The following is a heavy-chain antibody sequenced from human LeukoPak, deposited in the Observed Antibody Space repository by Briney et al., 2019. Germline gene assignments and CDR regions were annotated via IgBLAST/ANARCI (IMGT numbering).Heavy chain of an antibody. CDR2: NSGDVGST. D-gene: IGHD1-1*01. V-gene: IGHV3-43*02. Sequence: GVTLRLSCAASGFTFDDYARHWVRQAPGKGLEWVALNSGDVGSTYYADSVKGRFTISRDNSKNSLYLQMNSLRTEDTALYYCAKGTSTWALNPWGQGTLVTVSS. J-gene: IGHJ5*02. CDR3: AKGTSTWALNP. CDR1: GFTFDDYA.